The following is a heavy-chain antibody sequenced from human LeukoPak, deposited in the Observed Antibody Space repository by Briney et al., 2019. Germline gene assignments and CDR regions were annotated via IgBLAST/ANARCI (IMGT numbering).Heavy chain of an antibody. D-gene: IGHD3-22*01. CDR2: INHSGST. V-gene: IGHV4-34*01. CDR1: GGSFSGYY. CDR3: ARDRGIYYDSSGYYDH. J-gene: IGHJ5*02. Sequence: SSETLSLTCAVYGGSFSGYYWSWIRQPPGKGLEWIGEINHSGSTNYNPSLKSRVTISVDTSKNQFSLKLSSVTAADTAVYYCARDRGIYYDSSGYYDHWGQGTLVTVSS.